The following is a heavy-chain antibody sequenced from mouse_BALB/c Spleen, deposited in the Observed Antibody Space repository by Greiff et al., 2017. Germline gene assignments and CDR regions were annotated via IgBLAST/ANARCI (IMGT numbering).Heavy chain of an antibody. D-gene: IGHD1-1*01. CDR2: ISSGSSTI. J-gene: IGHJ1*01. Sequence: EVQLVESGGGLVQPGGSRKLSCAASGFTFSSFGMHWVRQAPEKGLEWVAYISSGSSTIYYADTVKGRFTISRDNPKNTLFLQMTSLRSEDTALYYCARRTGSRYWYFDVWGAGTTVTVSS. CDR1: GFTFSSFG. CDR3: ARRTGSRYWYFDV. V-gene: IGHV5-17*02.